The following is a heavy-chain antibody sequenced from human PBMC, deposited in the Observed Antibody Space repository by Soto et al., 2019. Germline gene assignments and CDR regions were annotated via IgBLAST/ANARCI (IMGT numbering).Heavy chain of an antibody. D-gene: IGHD3-9*01. V-gene: IGHV3-23*01. CDR3: TQDGGSRDWLTVN. J-gene: IGHJ4*02. CDR2: ITGGGDNT. Sequence: EVQLLESGGDLVQPGGSLRLSCAASGFTFTSYAMSWISQAPGKGLEWVSAITGGGDNTYYADSVKGRFTISRDNSKNTLYLQMNSLRAEDTAFYYCTQDGGSRDWLTVNWGQGTLVTVSS. CDR1: GFTFTSYA.